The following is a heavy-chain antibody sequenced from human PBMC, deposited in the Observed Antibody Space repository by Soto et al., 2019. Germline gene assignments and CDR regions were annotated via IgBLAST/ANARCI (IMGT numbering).Heavy chain of an antibody. CDR2: ISGYNGNT. CDR1: GYTFTSFG. Sequence: ASVKVSCKASGYTFTSFGINWVRQAPGQGLEWMGWISGYNGNTNYAQNLQDRVTMTRDTSTSTAYMELRSLRSDDTAVYYCARPTDFYYYAMDVWGQGTTVTASS. V-gene: IGHV1-18*01. CDR3: ARPTDFYYYAMDV. J-gene: IGHJ6*02.